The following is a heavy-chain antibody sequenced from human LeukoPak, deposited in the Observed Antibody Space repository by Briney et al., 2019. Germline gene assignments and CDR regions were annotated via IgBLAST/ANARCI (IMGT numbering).Heavy chain of an antibody. CDR2: IITSGSNI. J-gene: IGHJ4*02. CDR1: GFTLSDYY. V-gene: IGHV3-11*04. Sequence: GGSLTLACAASGFTLSDYYMSWIRQAAGELLEWVSYIITSGSNINYADSVKGPFTISRDNAKNSLYLQMNSLRAEDTAVYYCARYYDSSGYSDYFDYWGQGTLVTVSS. CDR3: ARYYDSSGYSDYFDY. D-gene: IGHD3-22*01.